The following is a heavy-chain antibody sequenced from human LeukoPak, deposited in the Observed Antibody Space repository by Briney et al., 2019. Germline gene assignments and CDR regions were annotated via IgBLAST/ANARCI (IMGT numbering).Heavy chain of an antibody. CDR2: IYYSGST. CDR1: GGSISSSSYY. Sequence: SETLSLTCTVSGGSISSSSYYWGWIRQPPGKGLEWIGSIYYSGSTYYNPSLKSRVTISVDTSKNQFSLKLSSVTAADTAVYYCARQMRADYFDYWGQGTLVTVSS. V-gene: IGHV4-39*01. J-gene: IGHJ4*02. CDR3: ARQMRADYFDY.